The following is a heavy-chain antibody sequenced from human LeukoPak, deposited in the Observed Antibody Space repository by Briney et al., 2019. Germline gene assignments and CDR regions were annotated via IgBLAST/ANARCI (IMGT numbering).Heavy chain of an antibody. J-gene: IGHJ5*02. CDR1: GGSISTYH. Sequence: SETLSLTCTVSGGSISTYHWSWIRQPPGKGLEWIGHINYSGTTNYNPSLKSRVTISVDTSKNQFSLKLSSVTAADTAVYYCARRAFMPPPTHQRRGPRASNWFDPWGQGTLVTVSS. V-gene: IGHV4-59*12. CDR2: INYSGTT. CDR3: ARRAFMPPPTHQRRGPRASNWFDP. D-gene: IGHD2-2*01.